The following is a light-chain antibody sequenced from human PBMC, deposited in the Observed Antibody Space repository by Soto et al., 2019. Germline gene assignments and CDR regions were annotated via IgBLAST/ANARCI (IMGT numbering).Light chain of an antibody. Sequence: QSALTQPASVSGSPGQSITISCTGTSSDVGSYNLVSWYQQHPGKAPKLMIYEVSKRPSGVSNRFSGSKSGNTASLTISGLQAEDEVDYYCCSYAGSSTYVVCGGGTKLTVL. V-gene: IGLV2-23*02. J-gene: IGLJ2*01. CDR2: EVS. CDR1: SSDVGSYNL. CDR3: CSYAGSSTYVV.